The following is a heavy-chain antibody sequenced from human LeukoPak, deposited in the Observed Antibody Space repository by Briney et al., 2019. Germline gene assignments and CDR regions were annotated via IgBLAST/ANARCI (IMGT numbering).Heavy chain of an antibody. Sequence: GGSLRLSCAASGFTFSSYSMNWVRQAPGKGLGWVSSISSSSSYIYYADSVKGRFTISRDNAKNSLYLQMNSLRAEDTAVYYCARDLDDFWSGYFNLEDYWGQGTLVTVSS. CDR3: ARDLDDFWSGYFNLEDY. D-gene: IGHD3-3*01. V-gene: IGHV3-21*01. J-gene: IGHJ4*02. CDR2: ISSSSSYI. CDR1: GFTFSSYS.